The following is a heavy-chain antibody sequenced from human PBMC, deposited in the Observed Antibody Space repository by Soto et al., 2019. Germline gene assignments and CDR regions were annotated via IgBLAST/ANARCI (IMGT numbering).Heavy chain of an antibody. CDR2: INPHGGST. CDR3: ARSSGGNFGIIIEGTNWFAP. Sequence: ASVKLSFKAPGATFISSYINWVRQDPGPGLEWMGVINPHGGSTAYAQKFKGRVTLTRDTSASTVYMEVSSLTSEDTAMYYCARSSGGNFGIIIEGTNWFAPWGQGTLVTVSS. CDR1: GATFISSY. V-gene: IGHV1-46*01. D-gene: IGHD1-26*01. J-gene: IGHJ5*02.